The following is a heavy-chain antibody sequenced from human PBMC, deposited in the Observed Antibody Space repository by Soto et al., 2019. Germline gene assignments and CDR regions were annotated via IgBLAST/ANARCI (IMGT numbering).Heavy chain of an antibody. CDR2: FDPEDGET. J-gene: IGHJ4*02. CDR1: GYTLTELS. V-gene: IGHV1-24*01. D-gene: IGHD3-16*01. Sequence: VASVKVSCKVSGYTLTELSMHWVRQAPGKGLEWMGGFDPEDGETIYAQKFQGRVTMTEDTSTDTAYMELSSLRPEDTAVYYCAREFPYYVSSHSYLDYWGQGALVTVSS. CDR3: AREFPYYVSSHSYLDY.